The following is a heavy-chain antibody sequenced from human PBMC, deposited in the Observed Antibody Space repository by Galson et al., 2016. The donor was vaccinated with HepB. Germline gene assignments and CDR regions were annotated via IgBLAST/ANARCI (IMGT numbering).Heavy chain of an antibody. Sequence: QSGAEVKKPGESLKISCQTSGYNFRNYWIAWVRQMPGKGLEWMGIIYPGDSDIRYSPSFQGQVTISVDKSISTAYLQWTNVTASDTATYYCARRDSSGNRRYSCFVMDVWGQGTTVTVSS. CDR1: GYNFRNYW. CDR3: ARRDSSGNRRYSCFVMDV. CDR2: IYPGDSDI. D-gene: IGHD3-22*01. J-gene: IGHJ6*02. V-gene: IGHV5-51*01.